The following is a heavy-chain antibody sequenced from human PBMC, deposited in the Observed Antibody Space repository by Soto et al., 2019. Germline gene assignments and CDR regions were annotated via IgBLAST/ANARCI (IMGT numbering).Heavy chain of an antibody. CDR1: GCSFSSYE. J-gene: IGHJ4*02. CDR2: ISSSGSTI. D-gene: IGHD3-16*02. CDR3: ARDLTMITFGGVIAPY. V-gene: IGHV3-48*03. Sequence: PGGSLRLSCAAAGCSFSSYEMNWVRQAPGKGLEWVSYISSSGSTIYYADSVKGRFTISRDNAKNSLYLQMNSLRAEDTAVYYCARDLTMITFGGVIAPYWGQGTLVTVSS.